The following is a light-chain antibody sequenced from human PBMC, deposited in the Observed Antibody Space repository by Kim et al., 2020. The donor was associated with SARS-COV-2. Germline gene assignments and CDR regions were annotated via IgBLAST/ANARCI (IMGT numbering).Light chain of an antibody. V-gene: IGLV7-43*01. CDR1: TGAVTSGYY. Sequence: QTVVTQEPSLTVSPGGTVTLTCTCSTGAVTSGYYANWFQQKPGQAPRALIFSTTKKHSWTPARFSGSLLGGKAALIVSGVQPEDEAEYYCLLYYGGTLVFGGGTQLTFL. CDR3: LLYYGGTLV. J-gene: IGLJ2*01. CDR2: STT.